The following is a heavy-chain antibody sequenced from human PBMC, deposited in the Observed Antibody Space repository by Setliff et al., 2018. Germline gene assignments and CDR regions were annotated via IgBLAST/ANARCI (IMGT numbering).Heavy chain of an antibody. J-gene: IGHJ4*02. D-gene: IGHD2-2*01. Sequence: SETLSLTCTVSGGSISSYYWSWIRQPPGKGLEWIGEINHSGSTNYNPSLKSRVTISVDTSKNQFSLKLSSVTAADTAVYYCATNPYQLLNFDYWGQGTLVTVSS. CDR2: INHSGST. CDR3: ATNPYQLLNFDY. V-gene: IGHV4-34*01. CDR1: GGSISSYY.